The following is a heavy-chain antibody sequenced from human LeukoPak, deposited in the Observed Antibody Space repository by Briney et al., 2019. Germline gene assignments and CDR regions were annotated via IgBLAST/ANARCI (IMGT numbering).Heavy chain of an antibody. Sequence: PSETLSLTCTVSGGSISSGSYYWSWIRQPPGKGLEWIGTIHYSGGTYYNPSLKSRVTISIDTSKNQFSLKLTSATAADTAVYYCARPYSNYVGNDAFAIWGQGTMVTVSS. J-gene: IGHJ3*02. V-gene: IGHV4-39*01. CDR2: IHYSGGT. D-gene: IGHD4-11*01. CDR3: ARPYSNYVGNDAFAI. CDR1: GGSISSGSYY.